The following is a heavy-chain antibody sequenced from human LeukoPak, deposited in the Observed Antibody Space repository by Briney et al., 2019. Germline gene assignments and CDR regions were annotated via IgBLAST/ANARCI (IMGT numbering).Heavy chain of an antibody. CDR2: ISAYNGNT. CDR1: GYTFTSYG. J-gene: IGHJ6*04. CDR3: AREGGNYHYGSGSYYNDYYYYYGMDV. Sequence: GASVKVSCKASGYTFTSYGISWVRQAPGQGLEWMGWISAYNGNTNYAQKLQGRVTMTTDTSTSTAYMELRSLRSDDTAVYYCAREGGNYHYGSGSYYNDYYYYYGMDVWGKGTTVTVSS. D-gene: IGHD3-10*01. V-gene: IGHV1-18*04.